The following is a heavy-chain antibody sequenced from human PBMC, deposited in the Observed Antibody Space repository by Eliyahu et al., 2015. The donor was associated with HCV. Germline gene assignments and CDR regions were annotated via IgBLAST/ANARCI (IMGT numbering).Heavy chain of an antibody. J-gene: IGHJ4*02. Sequence: EVQLVESGGALVQPGGSLKLSCAGSGFTFGTXSLSWVRQAPGRGLEWVAHINHDGSETYYVDSVKGRFTISRDNAKSTVYLQMNSLKDEDTATYYCAALXKWGQGTLVTVSS. CDR2: INHDGSET. CDR1: GFTFGTXS. V-gene: IGHV3-7*02. CDR3: AALXK.